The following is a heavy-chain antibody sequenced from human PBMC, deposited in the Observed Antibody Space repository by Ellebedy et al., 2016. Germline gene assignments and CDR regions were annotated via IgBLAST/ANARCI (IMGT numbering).Heavy chain of an antibody. CDR3: ARASVLLGVEH. CDR1: GGSIGSFY. V-gene: IGHV4-59*13. CDR2: IFYSGST. Sequence: SETLSLXCTISGGSIGSFYWSWIRQPPGKGLEWIGYIFYSGSTNYDPSLKSRVTISVDTSKNQFSLKLSSVTAADTAVYYCARASVLLGVEHWGQGTLVTVSS. D-gene: IGHD3-10*01. J-gene: IGHJ1*01.